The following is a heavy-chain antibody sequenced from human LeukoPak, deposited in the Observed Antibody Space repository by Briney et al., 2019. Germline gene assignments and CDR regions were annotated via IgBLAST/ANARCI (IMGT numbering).Heavy chain of an antibody. CDR3: AKGSGGGIAAAGNDY. CDR1: GFTVSTYW. Sequence: PGGSLRLSCAAAGFTVSTYWMNWVRQAPGKGREWVANIKVDGSEKYYTDSVKGRFTISRDNSKNTLYLQMNSLRAEDTAVYYCAKGSGGGIAAAGNDYWGQGTLVTVSS. CDR2: IKVDGSEK. J-gene: IGHJ4*02. D-gene: IGHD6-13*01. V-gene: IGHV3-7*03.